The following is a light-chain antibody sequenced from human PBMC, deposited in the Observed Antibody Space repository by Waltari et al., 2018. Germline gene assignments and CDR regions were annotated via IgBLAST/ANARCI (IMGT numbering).Light chain of an antibody. Sequence: DIQTTQSPSAMSASVGDRVTITCRASQGSSNYLAWFQQKPGKVPKLLIYAASSLQSGVPSRFSGSGSGTEFTLTISSLQPEDFATYYCLQHNSYPLPFGGGTKVEIK. CDR3: LQHNSYPLP. CDR2: AAS. CDR1: QGSSNY. J-gene: IGKJ4*01. V-gene: IGKV1-17*03.